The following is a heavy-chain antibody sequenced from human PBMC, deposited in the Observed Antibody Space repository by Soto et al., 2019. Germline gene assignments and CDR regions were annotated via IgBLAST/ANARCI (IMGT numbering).Heavy chain of an antibody. V-gene: IGHV1-24*01. Sequence: EASVKVSCKVSGYTLTELSMHWVRQAPGKGLEWMGGLDPEDGETIYAQKFQGRVTMTEDTSTDTAYMELSSLRSEDTAVYYCATARPSNREPYYYYYYMDVWGKGTTVTVSS. D-gene: IGHD1-1*01. CDR2: LDPEDGET. CDR1: GYTLTELS. CDR3: ATARPSNREPYYYYYYMDV. J-gene: IGHJ6*03.